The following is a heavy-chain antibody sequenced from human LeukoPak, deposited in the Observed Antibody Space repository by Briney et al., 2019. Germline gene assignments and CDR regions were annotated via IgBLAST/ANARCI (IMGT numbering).Heavy chain of an antibody. V-gene: IGHV5-51*01. Sequence: LGESLKSSCKGSGYSFTGYWIGWVRQMPGKGLEWMGIIYPGDSDTRYSPSFQGQVTISADKSISTAYLQWSSLKASDTAMYYCASHSSSSTYYYYYYMDVWGKGTTVTVSS. J-gene: IGHJ6*03. D-gene: IGHD6-6*01. CDR3: ASHSSSSTYYYYYYMDV. CDR1: GYSFTGYW. CDR2: IYPGDSDT.